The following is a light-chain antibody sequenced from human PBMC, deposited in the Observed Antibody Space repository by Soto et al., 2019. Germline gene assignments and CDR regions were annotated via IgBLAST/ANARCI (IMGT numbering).Light chain of an antibody. J-gene: IGKJ3*01. V-gene: IGKV1-27*01. CDR1: PGISHY. CDR3: QNYNSAPFT. CDR2: GAS. Sequence: DFQMTRSPSSLSASVGDTVTITCRASPGISHYLAWYQQKPGKGPTLLIYGASTLQSGVPSRFSGRGSGTDFTLTIGSLQPEDVATYHCQNYNSAPFTFGPGTKVEIK.